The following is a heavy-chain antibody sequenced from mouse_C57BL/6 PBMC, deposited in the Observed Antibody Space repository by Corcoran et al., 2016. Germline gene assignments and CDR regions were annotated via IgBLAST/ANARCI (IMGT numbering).Heavy chain of an antibody. V-gene: IGHV8-12*01. CDR1: GFSLSTSGMG. J-gene: IGHJ2*01. CDR2: SYWDDDK. CDR3: ARRNGGDSFDY. Sequence: QVTLKESGPGILQSSQTLSLTCSFSGFSLSTSGMGVSWIRQPSGKGLEWLAHSYWDDDKRYNPSLKSRLTISKDTSRNQVFLKITSVNTADTATYYCARRNGGDSFDYWGQGTTLTVSS.